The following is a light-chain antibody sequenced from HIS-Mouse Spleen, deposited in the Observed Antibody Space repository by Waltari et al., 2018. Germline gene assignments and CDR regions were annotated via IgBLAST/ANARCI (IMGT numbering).Light chain of an antibody. CDR1: QSVSSSY. J-gene: IGKJ1*01. V-gene: IGKV3-20*01. CDR3: QQYGSSPPWT. CDR2: GAS. Sequence: EIVLTQSPGTLSLSTGERATLPCRASQSVSSSYLAWYQQKPGQAPRLLIYGASSRATGIPDRFSGSGSGTDFTLTISRLEPEDFAVYYCQQYGSSPPWTFGQGTKVEIK.